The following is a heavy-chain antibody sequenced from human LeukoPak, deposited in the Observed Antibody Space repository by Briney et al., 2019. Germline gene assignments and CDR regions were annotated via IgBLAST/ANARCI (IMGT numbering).Heavy chain of an antibody. CDR2: INSDGSSI. CDR3: ARDLNDYYSYYFDY. J-gene: IGHJ4*02. D-gene: IGHD3-22*01. V-gene: IGHV3-74*01. Sequence: GGSLRLSCEASGFTFSGIWMHWVRQAPGKGLVWVSRINSDGSSISYADSVKGRFTISRDNAKNTLYLQMNSLRAEDTAVYYCARDLNDYYSYYFDYWGQGTLVTVSS. CDR1: GFTFSGIW.